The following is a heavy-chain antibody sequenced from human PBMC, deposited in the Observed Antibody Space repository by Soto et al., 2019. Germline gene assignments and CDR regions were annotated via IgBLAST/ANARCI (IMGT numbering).Heavy chain of an antibody. V-gene: IGHV4-61*01. D-gene: IGHD3-10*01. CDR2: IYYSGST. CDR1: GGSVSSGSYY. Sequence: PSETLSLTCTVSGGSVSSGSYYWSWIRQPPGKGLEWIGYIYYSGSTNYNPSLKSRVTISVDTSKNQFSLKLSSVTAADTAVYYCARDAGELLLSWFDPWGQGTLVTVYS. J-gene: IGHJ5*02. CDR3: ARDAGELLLSWFDP.